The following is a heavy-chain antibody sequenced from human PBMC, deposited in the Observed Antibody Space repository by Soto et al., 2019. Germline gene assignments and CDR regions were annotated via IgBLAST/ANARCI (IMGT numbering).Heavy chain of an antibody. CDR1: GGSFRGYY. J-gene: IGHJ5*02. Sequence: PSETLSLTCAVYGGSFRGYYWSWIRQPPGKGLEWIGEINHSGSTNYNPSLKSRVTISVDTSKNQFSLKLSSVTAADTAVYYCARSGIAAAGKGWFDPWGQGTLVTVSS. V-gene: IGHV4-34*01. D-gene: IGHD6-13*01. CDR2: INHSGST. CDR3: ARSGIAAAGKGWFDP.